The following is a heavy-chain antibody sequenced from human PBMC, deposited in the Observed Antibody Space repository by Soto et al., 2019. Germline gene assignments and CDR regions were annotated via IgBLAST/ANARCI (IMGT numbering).Heavy chain of an antibody. J-gene: IGHJ4*02. V-gene: IGHV3-23*01. CDR3: AKVMHTAMVPHPFDY. CDR1: GFTFSSYA. Sequence: GGSLRLSCAASGFTFSSYAMSWVRQAPGKGLEWVSAISGSGGSTYYADSVKGRFTISRDNSKNTLYLQMNSLRAEDTAIYSCAKVMHTAMVPHPFDYWGQGTLVTVSS. CDR2: ISGSGGST. D-gene: IGHD5-18*01.